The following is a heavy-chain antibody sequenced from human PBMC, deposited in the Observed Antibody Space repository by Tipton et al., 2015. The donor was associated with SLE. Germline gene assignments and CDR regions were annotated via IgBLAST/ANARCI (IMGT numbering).Heavy chain of an antibody. CDR2: IYSGGST. V-gene: IGHV3-53*01. Sequence: SLRLSCAASGFTVSSNYMSWVRQAPGKGLEWVSVIYSGGSTYYADSVKGRFTISRDNSKNTLYLQMNSLRAEDTAVYYCARARSSWTDYYYYGMDVWGQGTTVTVSS. D-gene: IGHD6-13*01. CDR3: ARARSSWTDYYYYGMDV. CDR1: GFTVSSNY. J-gene: IGHJ6*02.